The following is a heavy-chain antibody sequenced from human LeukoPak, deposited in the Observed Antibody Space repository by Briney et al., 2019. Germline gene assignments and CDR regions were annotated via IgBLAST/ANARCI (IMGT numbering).Heavy chain of an antibody. J-gene: IGHJ4*02. Sequence: GRSLRLSCAASGFTLDDYAMHWVRQAPGKGLAWVSGISWNSVNIGYADSVKGRFTISRDNAKNSLYLQMNSLRAEDMALYYCAKGTMIVVAVGDYFDYWGQGTLVTVSS. CDR1: GFTLDDYA. CDR2: ISWNSVNI. CDR3: AKGTMIVVAVGDYFDY. D-gene: IGHD3-22*01. V-gene: IGHV3-9*03.